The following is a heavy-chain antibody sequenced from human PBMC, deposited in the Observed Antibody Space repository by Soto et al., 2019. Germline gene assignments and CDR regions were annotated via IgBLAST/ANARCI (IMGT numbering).Heavy chain of an antibody. J-gene: IGHJ2*01. D-gene: IGHD6-19*01. V-gene: IGHV4-34*01. Sequence: QVQLQQWGAGLLKPSETLSLTCAVYGGSFSGYYWSWIRQPPGKGLEWIGEINHSGSTNYNPSLKSRVTISVDTSKNQFSLKLSSVTSVYTAVYYCARIFLAMAGRSPTRYFDLWGRGTLVTVSS. CDR3: ARIFLAMAGRSPTRYFDL. CDR1: GGSFSGYY. CDR2: INHSGST.